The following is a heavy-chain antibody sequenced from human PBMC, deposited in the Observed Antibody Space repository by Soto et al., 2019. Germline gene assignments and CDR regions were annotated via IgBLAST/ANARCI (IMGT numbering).Heavy chain of an antibody. D-gene: IGHD6-19*01. CDR1: GFIFSSYA. V-gene: IGHV3-23*01. J-gene: IGHJ3*02. CDR2: ISGSGTTA. CDR3: AKTTDGWFSAFEI. Sequence: GGSLRLSCAAAGFIFSSYAMSWVRQAPGKGLEWVSAISGSGTTAYYADSVKGRFIFSRDNPKNTMYLQMNSLRAEDTAVYFCAKTTDGWFSAFEIWGQGTVVTVSS.